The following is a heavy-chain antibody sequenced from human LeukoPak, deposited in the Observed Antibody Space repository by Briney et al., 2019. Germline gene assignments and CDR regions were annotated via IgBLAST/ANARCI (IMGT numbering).Heavy chain of an antibody. J-gene: IGHJ3*02. CDR2: IYTSGST. Sequence: PSETLSLTCTVSGGSISSYYWSWIRQPAGKGLEWIGRIYTSGSTNYNPSLKSRVTMSVDTSKNQFSLKLSSVTAADTAVYYCARDVPYYYDSSGYYCAFDIWGQGTMVTVSS. CDR3: ARDVPYYYDSSGYYCAFDI. D-gene: IGHD3-22*01. V-gene: IGHV4-4*07. CDR1: GGSISSYY.